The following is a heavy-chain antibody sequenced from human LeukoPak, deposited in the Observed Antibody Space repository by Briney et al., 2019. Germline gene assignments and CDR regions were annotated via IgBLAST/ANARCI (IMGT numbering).Heavy chain of an antibody. CDR1: GFTFSSYS. J-gene: IGHJ3*02. CDR3: TRDQNYDSSGYDAFDI. D-gene: IGHD3-22*01. Sequence: GGSLRLSCAASGFTFSSYSMNWVRQAPGKGLEWVSYISSSSSTIYYADSVKGRFTISRDTAKNSLYLQMNSLRAEDTAVYYCTRDQNYDSSGYDAFDIWGQGTMVTVSS. CDR2: ISSSSSTI. V-gene: IGHV3-48*04.